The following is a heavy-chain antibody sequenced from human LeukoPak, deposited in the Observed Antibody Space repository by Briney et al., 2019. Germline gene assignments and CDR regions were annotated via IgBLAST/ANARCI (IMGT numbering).Heavy chain of an antibody. CDR1: GGTFSSYA. CDR2: IIPIFGTA. D-gene: IGHD3-9*01. CDR3: ARSSYYDILTGYPDAFDI. J-gene: IGHJ3*02. V-gene: IGHV1-69*13. Sequence: SVKVSCKASGGTFSSYAISWVRQAPGQGLEWMGGIIPIFGTANYAQKFQGRVTITADESTSTASMELSSLRSEDTAVYYCARSSYYDILTGYPDAFDIWGQGTMVTVSS.